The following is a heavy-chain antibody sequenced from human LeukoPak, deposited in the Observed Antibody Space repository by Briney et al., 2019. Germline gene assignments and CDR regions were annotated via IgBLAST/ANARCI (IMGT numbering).Heavy chain of an antibody. J-gene: IGHJ6*03. D-gene: IGHD6-13*01. V-gene: IGHV1-8*01. CDR1: GYTFTNYD. CDR2: MNPNSGNT. CDR3: ARVESSSWYRYYYMDV. Sequence: ASVRVSCKASGYTFTNYDINWVRQATGQGLEWMGWMNPNSGNTGYAQKFQGRVTMTRNTSISTAYMELSSLRSEDTAVYYCARVESSSWYRYYYMDVWGKGTTVTVSS.